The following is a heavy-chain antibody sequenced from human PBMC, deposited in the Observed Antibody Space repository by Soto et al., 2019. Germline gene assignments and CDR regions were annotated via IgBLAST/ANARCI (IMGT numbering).Heavy chain of an antibody. CDR1: GYTFTGYY. D-gene: IGHD6-19*01. J-gene: IGHJ6*02. V-gene: IGHV1-2*04. CDR3: ARAWVSGWYYADYYYYGMDV. Sequence: GASVKVSCKASGYTFTGYYMHWVRQAPGQGLEWMGWINPNSGGTNYAQKFQGWVTMTRDTSISTAYMELSRLRSDDTAVYYCARAWVSGWYYADYYYYGMDVWGQGTTVTVSS. CDR2: INPNSGGT.